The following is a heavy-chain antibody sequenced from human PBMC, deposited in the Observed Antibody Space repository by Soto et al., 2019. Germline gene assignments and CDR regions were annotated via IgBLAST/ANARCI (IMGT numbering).Heavy chain of an antibody. CDR2: IIPIFGTA. Sequence: VASVKVSCKASGGTFSSYAISWVRQAPGQGLEWMGGIIPIFGTANYAQKFQGRVTITADESTSTAYMELSSLRSEDTAVYYCARGSVDGYNRYYFDYWRQGTLVTVSS. CDR3: ARGSVDGYNRYYFDY. V-gene: IGHV1-69*13. D-gene: IGHD5-12*01. CDR1: GGTFSSYA. J-gene: IGHJ4*02.